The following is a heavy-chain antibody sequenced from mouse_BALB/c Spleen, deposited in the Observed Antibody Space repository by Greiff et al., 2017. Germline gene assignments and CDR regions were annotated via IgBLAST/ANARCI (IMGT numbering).Heavy chain of an antibody. Sequence: QVQLKESGAELARPGASVKMSCKASGYTFTSYTMHWVKQRPGQGLEWIGYINPSSGYTNYNQKFKDKATLTADKSSNTAYMQLSSLTSEDSAVYYCARSGNWYYFDYWGQGTTLTVSS. CDR1: GYTFTSYT. D-gene: IGHD2-1*01. V-gene: IGHV1-4*01. CDR2: INPSSGYT. J-gene: IGHJ2*01. CDR3: ARSGNWYYFDY.